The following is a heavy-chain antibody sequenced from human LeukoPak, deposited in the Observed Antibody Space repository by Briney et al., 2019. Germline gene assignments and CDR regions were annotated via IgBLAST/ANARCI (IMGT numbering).Heavy chain of an antibody. CDR1: GYTLTELS. V-gene: IGHV1-24*01. D-gene: IGHD3-22*01. Sequence: ASVKVSCKVSGYTLTELSMHWVRQAPGKGLEWMGGFDPEDGETIYAQKFQGRVTMTEDTSTDTAYVELSSLRSEDTAVYYCATDDSSGYSLKGFDYWGQGTLVTVSS. J-gene: IGHJ4*02. CDR3: ATDDSSGYSLKGFDY. CDR2: FDPEDGET.